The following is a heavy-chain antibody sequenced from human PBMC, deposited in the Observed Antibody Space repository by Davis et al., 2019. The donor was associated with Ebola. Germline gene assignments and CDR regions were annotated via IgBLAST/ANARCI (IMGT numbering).Heavy chain of an antibody. D-gene: IGHD2-2*01. CDR2: ISGSGGST. CDR1: GFTFSSYA. CDR3: AKGELYCSSTSCYYYYYMDV. V-gene: IGHV3-23*01. Sequence: PGGSLRLSCAASGFTFSSYAMSWVRQAPGKGLEWVSAISGSGGSTYYADSVKGRFNISRDNSKNTLYLQMNSLRAEDTAVYYCAKGELYCSSTSCYYYYYMDVWGKGTTVTVSS. J-gene: IGHJ6*03.